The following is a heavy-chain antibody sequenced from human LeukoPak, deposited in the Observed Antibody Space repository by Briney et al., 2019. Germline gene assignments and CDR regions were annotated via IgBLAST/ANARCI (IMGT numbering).Heavy chain of an antibody. CDR1: GGTFSSYA. J-gene: IGHJ4*02. CDR2: IIPIFGTA. CDR3: AGSYDYGDSDKLDY. Sequence: SVKVSCKASGGTFSSYAISWVRQAPGQGLEWMGGIIPIFGTANYAQKFQGRVTITADKSTSTAYMELSSLRSEDTAVYYCAGSYDYGDSDKLDYWGQGTLVTVSS. V-gene: IGHV1-69*06. D-gene: IGHD4-17*01.